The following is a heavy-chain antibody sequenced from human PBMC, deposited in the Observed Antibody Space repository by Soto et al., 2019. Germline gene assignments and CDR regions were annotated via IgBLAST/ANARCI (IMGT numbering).Heavy chain of an antibody. CDR1: GYDFARTW. D-gene: IGHD5-12*01. V-gene: IGHV5-51*01. CDR2: IYPGDSET. J-gene: IGHJ4*02. CDR3: ARMVGAYDSYFDH. Sequence: GESLKISCRAPGYDFARTWIGWVRQLPGKGLDWLGIIYPGDSETRYSPSFRGQVTFSVDMSISTAYLQWSSLKTSDIDIYYCARMVGAYDSYFDHWGQGTRVTVSS.